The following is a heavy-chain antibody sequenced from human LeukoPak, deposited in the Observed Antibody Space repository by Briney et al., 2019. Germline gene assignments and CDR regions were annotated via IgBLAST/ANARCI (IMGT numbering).Heavy chain of an antibody. CDR2: IYYSGST. CDR1: GGSISSSSYY. V-gene: IGHV4-39*07. J-gene: IGHJ4*02. D-gene: IGHD6-6*01. Sequence: SETLSLTCTVSGGSISSSSYYWGWIRQPPGKGLEWIGGIYYSGSTYYNPSLKSRVTISVDTSKNKFSLKLSSVTAADTAVYYCARSSIAARPSYWGQGTLVTVSS. CDR3: ARSSIAARPSY.